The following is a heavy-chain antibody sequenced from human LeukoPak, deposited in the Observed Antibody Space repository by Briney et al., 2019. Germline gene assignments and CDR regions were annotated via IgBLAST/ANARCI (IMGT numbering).Heavy chain of an antibody. V-gene: IGHV3-7*01. CDR3: ARDEYLWSGYYPNQVFDY. J-gene: IGHJ4*02. CDR1: GFTFSRNW. D-gene: IGHD3-3*01. CDR2: IKQDGSEK. Sequence: GGSLRLSCAASGFTFSRNWMTWVRQAPGKGLEWVANIKQDGSEKYYVDSVKGRFTISRDNAKNSLYLQMNSLRAEDTAEYYCARDEYLWSGYYPNQVFDYWGQGTLVTVSS.